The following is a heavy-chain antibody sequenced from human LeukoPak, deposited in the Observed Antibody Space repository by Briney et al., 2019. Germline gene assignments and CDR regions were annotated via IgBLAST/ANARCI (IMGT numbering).Heavy chain of an antibody. CDR2: ISSTSSHI. J-gene: IGHJ4*02. D-gene: IGHD3-3*01. CDR3: ARRDVTIFGVADDS. V-gene: IGHV3-48*01. Sequence: GGSLRLSCAASGFTFSSYAMHWVRQAPGKGLEWVSYISSTSSHIFYADSVKGRFTISRDNAKNSLFLQMNSLRAEDTAVYYCARRDVTIFGVADDSWGQGTLVTVSS. CDR1: GFTFSSYA.